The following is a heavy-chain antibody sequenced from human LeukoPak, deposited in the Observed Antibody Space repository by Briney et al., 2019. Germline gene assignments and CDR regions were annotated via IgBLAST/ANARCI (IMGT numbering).Heavy chain of an antibody. V-gene: IGHV1-3*01. D-gene: IGHD6-13*01. Sequence: ASVKVSCKASGYTFTSYAMHWVRQAPGQRLEWMGWINAGNGNTKYSQKLQGRVTMTTDTSTSTAYMELRSLRSDDTAVYYCARDPGIAANYYYYGMDVWGQGTTVTVSS. J-gene: IGHJ6*02. CDR2: INAGNGNT. CDR1: GYTFTSYA. CDR3: ARDPGIAANYYYYGMDV.